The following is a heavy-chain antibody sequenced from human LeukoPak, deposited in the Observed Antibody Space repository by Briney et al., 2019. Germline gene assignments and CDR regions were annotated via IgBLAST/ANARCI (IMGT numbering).Heavy chain of an antibody. D-gene: IGHD4-17*01. V-gene: IGHV3-48*02. CDR3: TRERYFGDYPDY. Sequence: GGSLRLSCAASGFTFSSYSMNWVRQAPGKGLEWVSYITGSSSTIYYADSVKGRFTISRDNAKNSLYLQMNSLRDEDTAVYYCTRERYFGDYPDYWGQRDLVTVSS. J-gene: IGHJ4*02. CDR1: GFTFSSYS. CDR2: ITGSSSTI.